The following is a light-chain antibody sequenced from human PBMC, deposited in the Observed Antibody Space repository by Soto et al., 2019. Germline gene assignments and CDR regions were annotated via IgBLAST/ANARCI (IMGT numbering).Light chain of an antibody. J-gene: IGKJ4*01. Sequence: EIVMTRSPATLSVSPGERGTLSCRASQSATTNLGWYQDKPGQSPRPLSPGASTGASDIPTRFSGSGSGSEFSLTIDSLQSADFAVYYCQQYDGWPVTLGGGTKVDIK. CDR2: GAS. CDR3: QQYDGWPVT. V-gene: IGKV3-15*01. CDR1: QSATTN.